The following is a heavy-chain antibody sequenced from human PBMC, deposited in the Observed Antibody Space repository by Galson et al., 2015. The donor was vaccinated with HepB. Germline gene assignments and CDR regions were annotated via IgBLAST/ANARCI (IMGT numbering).Heavy chain of an antibody. V-gene: IGHV3-9*01. CDR2: IGWNSGSI. J-gene: IGHJ4*02. D-gene: IGHD5-24*01. CDR1: GFTFDDFA. Sequence: SLRLSCAASGFTFDDFAMHWVRQAPGKGLEWVSCIGWNSGSIGYADSVKGRFTISRDNAMNSLYLQMNSLRPEDTALYYCAKGGASGYNFDYWGQGTLVTVSS. CDR3: AKGGASGYNFDY.